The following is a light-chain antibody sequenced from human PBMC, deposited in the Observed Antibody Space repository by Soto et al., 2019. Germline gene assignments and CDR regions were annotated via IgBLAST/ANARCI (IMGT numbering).Light chain of an antibody. CDR1: QSVSSY. CDR2: DAS. J-gene: IGKJ2*01. CDR3: QQHSNWLYT. Sequence: EIVLTQSPATLSLSPGERATLSCRASQSVSSYLAWYQQKPGQAPRLLIYDASNRATGIPARFSGSGSETDSPLTISSLEPEGFAVYYCQQHSNWLYTFGQGTKLDI. V-gene: IGKV3-11*01.